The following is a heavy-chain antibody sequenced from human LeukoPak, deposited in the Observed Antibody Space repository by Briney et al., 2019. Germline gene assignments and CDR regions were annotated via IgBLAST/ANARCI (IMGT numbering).Heavy chain of an antibody. D-gene: IGHD2-21*02. CDR3: ARLVTAENYFDY. J-gene: IGHJ4*02. V-gene: IGHV3-64*01. Sequence: GGSLRLSCAASGFTFSSYAMHWVRQAPGKGLEYVSAISSNGGSTYYANSVKGRFTISRDNSRNTLYLQMGSLRAEDMAVYYRARLVTAENYFDYWGQGTLVTVSS. CDR1: GFTFSSYA. CDR2: ISSNGGST.